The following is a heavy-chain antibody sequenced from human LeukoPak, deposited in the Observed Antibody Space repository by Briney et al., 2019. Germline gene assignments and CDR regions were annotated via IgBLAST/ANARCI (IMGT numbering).Heavy chain of an antibody. J-gene: IGHJ4*02. Sequence: PGGSLRLSCAASGFTVSSNYMSWVRQAPGKGLEWVSVIYSGGSTYYADSVKGRFTISRDNSKNTLYLQMNSLRAEDTAVYYCARARIAARSPLDYWGQGTLVTVSS. CDR2: IYSGGST. CDR3: ARARIAARSPLDY. CDR1: GFTVSSNY. D-gene: IGHD6-6*01. V-gene: IGHV3-53*01.